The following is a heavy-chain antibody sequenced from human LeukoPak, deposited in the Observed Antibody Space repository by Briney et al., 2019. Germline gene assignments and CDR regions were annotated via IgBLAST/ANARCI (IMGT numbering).Heavy chain of an antibody. J-gene: IGHJ4*02. V-gene: IGHV3-23*01. CDR2: IFPSGGEI. Sequence: PGGSLRLSCAASGFTFSTLAVIWARQPTGKGLECVSSIFPSGGEIHYADSVRGRFTIYRDNSKSILSLQMNSLRAEDTAIYYCATYRQVLLPFESWGQGTLVTVSS. CDR3: ATYRQVLLPFES. D-gene: IGHD5-18*01. CDR1: GFTFSTLA.